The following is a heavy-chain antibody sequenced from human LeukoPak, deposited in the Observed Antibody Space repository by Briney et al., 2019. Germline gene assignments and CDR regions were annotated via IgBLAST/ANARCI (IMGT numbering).Heavy chain of an antibody. J-gene: IGHJ4*02. Sequence: QPGGSLRLSCAASGFTFSSYWMHWVRQAPGKGLVWVSRISSDGSHKDYADSVEARFTISRDNAKNTLYLQMNSLRAEDTAVYYCAAYSSCDYWGQGTLVTVSS. CDR1: GFTFSSYW. CDR2: ISSDGSHK. CDR3: AAYSSCDY. V-gene: IGHV3-74*01. D-gene: IGHD6-6*01.